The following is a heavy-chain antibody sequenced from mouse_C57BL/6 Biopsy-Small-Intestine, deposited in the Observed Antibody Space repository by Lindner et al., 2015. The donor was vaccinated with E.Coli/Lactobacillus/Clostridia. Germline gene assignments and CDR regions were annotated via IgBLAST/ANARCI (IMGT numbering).Heavy chain of an antibody. CDR2: INPYNGDT. V-gene: IGHV1-20*01. Sequence: VQLQESGPELVKPGASVKISCKASGYPFTGYFMNWVKQSHGKSLEWIGRINPYNGDTFYNQKFKGKATLTVDKSSSTAHMELRSLTSEDSAVYYCARGSYGNSNGYAMDYWGQGTSVTVSS. CDR3: ARGSYGNSNGYAMDY. CDR1: GYPFTGYF. J-gene: IGHJ4*01. D-gene: IGHD2-1*01.